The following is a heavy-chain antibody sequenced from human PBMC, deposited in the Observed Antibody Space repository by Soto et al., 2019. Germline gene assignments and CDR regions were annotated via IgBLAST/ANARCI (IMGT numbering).Heavy chain of an antibody. V-gene: IGHV4-34*01. CDR3: ARARSIAARPRAYYYGMDV. Sequence: SETLSLTCAVYGGSFSGYYWSWIRQPPGKGLEWIGEINHSGSTNYNPSLKSRVTISVDTSKNQFSLKLSSVTAADTAVYYCARARSIAARPRAYYYGMDVWGQGTPVTVSS. CDR2: INHSGST. J-gene: IGHJ6*02. D-gene: IGHD6-6*01. CDR1: GGSFSGYY.